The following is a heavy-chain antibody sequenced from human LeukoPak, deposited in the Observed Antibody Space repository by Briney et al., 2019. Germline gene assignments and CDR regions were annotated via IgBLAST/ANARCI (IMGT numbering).Heavy chain of an antibody. CDR2: ISSSGGST. D-gene: IGHD3-22*01. CDR1: GFTFSSYA. J-gene: IGHJ4*02. CDR3: ARDSYSSGYQNYFDY. V-gene: IGHV3-64*01. Sequence: GGSLRLSCAASGFTFSSYAMHWVRQAPGKGMEYVSAISSSGGSTYYANSVKGRFTISRDNSKNTLYLQMGSLRAEDMAVYYCARDSYSSGYQNYFDYWGQGTLVTVSS.